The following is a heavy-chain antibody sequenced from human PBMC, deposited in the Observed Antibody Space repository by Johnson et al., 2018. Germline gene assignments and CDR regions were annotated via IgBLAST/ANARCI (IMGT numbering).Heavy chain of an antibody. CDR3: AKRGYSNLNSGLYYYMDV. V-gene: IGHV4-39*07. Sequence: QVQLQESGPGLVKPSETLSLTCTVSGGSISSSSYYWGWIRQPPGKGLEWIGSIYYSGSTYYNPSLKSRVTISVDTSKNQFSLKLSSVTAADTAVYYCAKRGYSNLNSGLYYYMDVWGKGTTVTVSS. CDR1: GGSISSSSYY. J-gene: IGHJ6*03. CDR2: IYYSGST. D-gene: IGHD4-11*01.